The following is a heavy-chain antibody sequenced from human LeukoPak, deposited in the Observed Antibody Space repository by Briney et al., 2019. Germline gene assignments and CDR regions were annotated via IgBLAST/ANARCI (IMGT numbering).Heavy chain of an antibody. CDR2: ISAYNGDT. CDR3: ARRLGLNWFDP. Sequence: ASVKVSCKTSGYTFSNFGISWVRQAPGQGLEWMGWISAYNGDTNYAQKLQGRVTMTTDTSTSTAYMELRSLRSDDTAVYYCARRLGLNWFDPWGQGTLVTVSS. CDR1: GYTFSNFG. J-gene: IGHJ5*02. D-gene: IGHD5-12*01. V-gene: IGHV1-18*01.